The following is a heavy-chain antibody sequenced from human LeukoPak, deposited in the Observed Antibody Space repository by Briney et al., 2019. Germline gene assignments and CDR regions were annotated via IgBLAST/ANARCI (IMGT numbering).Heavy chain of an antibody. CDR3: ARVSPHYYYYGMDV. Sequence: SETLSLTCTVSGGSISSYYWSWIRQPAGKGLEWIGRIYTSGSTNYNPSLKSRVTMSVDTSKNQFSLKLSSVAAADTAVYYCARVSPHYYYYGMDVWGQGTTVTVYS. CDR2: IYTSGST. V-gene: IGHV4-4*07. J-gene: IGHJ6*01. CDR1: GGSISSYY.